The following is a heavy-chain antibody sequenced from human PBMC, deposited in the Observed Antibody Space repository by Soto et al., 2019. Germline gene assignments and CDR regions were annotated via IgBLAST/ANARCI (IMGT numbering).Heavy chain of an antibody. CDR3: ARGTGAQLMYFDL. D-gene: IGHD7-27*01. J-gene: IGHJ2*01. CDR1: GFTFSNSD. Sequence: EVNLVESGGGLVQPGGSLRLSCAASGFTFSNSDMHWVRQSAGKGLEWLSGIGTVGDAYYPPSVRGRFTISRENAKNSFYLQMHGLRAEDTAVYFCARGTGAQLMYFDLWGRGTLVTVSS. CDR2: IGTVGDA. V-gene: IGHV3-13*01.